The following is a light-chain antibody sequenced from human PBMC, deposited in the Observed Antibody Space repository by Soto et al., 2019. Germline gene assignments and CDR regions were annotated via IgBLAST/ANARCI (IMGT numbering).Light chain of an antibody. CDR1: GSNIGAGYD. CDR2: ANI. V-gene: IGLV1-40*01. J-gene: IGLJ1*01. CDR3: QYYDSSLSGYV. Sequence: QSVLTQPPSVSGAPGQRVTISRTGSGSNIGAGYDVHWYQQLPGTAPKLLIFANIIRPSGVPDRFSGSKSGASASLAITGLRDEDEADYYCQYYDSSLSGYVFGTGTKVTVL.